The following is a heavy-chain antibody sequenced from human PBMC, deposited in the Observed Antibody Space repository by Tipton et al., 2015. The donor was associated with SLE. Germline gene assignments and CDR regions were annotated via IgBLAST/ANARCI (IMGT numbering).Heavy chain of an antibody. D-gene: IGHD6-19*01. Sequence: TLSLTCAVYGGSFSGCYWSWIRQPPGKGLEWIGEINHSGSTNYNPSLKSRVTISVDTSKNQFSLKLNSVTAADTAVYYCARSYSSGWFFDYWGQGTLVTVSS. CDR1: GGSFSGCY. CDR3: ARSYSSGWFFDY. CDR2: INHSGST. J-gene: IGHJ4*02. V-gene: IGHV4-34*01.